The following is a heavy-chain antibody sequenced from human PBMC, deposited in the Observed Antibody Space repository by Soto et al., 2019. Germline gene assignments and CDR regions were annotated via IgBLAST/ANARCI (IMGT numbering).Heavy chain of an antibody. D-gene: IGHD2-2*03. V-gene: IGHV3-7*03. CDR2: IKQDGSEK. Sequence: PGGSLRLSCAASGFTFRSNWMSWVRQAPGKGLEWVANIKQDGSEKYYVDSVKGRFTISRDNAKNSLYLQMNSLRAEETAVYYCATSGGGWIKPPVWGQGTLVTVSS. CDR1: GFTFRSNW. J-gene: IGHJ4*02. CDR3: ATSGGGWIKPPV.